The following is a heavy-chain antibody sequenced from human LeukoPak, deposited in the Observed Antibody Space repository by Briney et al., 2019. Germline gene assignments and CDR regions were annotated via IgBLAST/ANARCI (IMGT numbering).Heavy chain of an antibody. CDR2: IIPIFGTA. CDR1: GGTFSSYA. Sequence: GSSVKVSCKASGGTFSSYAISWVRQAPGQGLEWMGGIIPIFGTANYAQKFQGRVTITADESTSTAYMELSSLRSEETAVYYCARADRGLRGAFDIWGQGTMVTVSS. V-gene: IGHV1-69*01. CDR3: ARADRGLRGAFDI. J-gene: IGHJ3*02. D-gene: IGHD3-22*01.